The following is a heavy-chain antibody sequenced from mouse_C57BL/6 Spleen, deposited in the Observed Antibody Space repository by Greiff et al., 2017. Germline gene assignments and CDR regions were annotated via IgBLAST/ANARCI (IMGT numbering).Heavy chain of an antibody. CDR2: IYPGDGDT. CDR3: ARRGGYDYTYYAMDY. D-gene: IGHD2-4*01. J-gene: IGHJ4*01. CDR1: GYAFSSSW. V-gene: IGHV1-82*01. Sequence: QVQLKESGPELVKPGASVKISCTASGYAFSSSWMNWVKQRPGKGLEWIGRIYPGDGDTNYNGKFKGKATLTADKSSSTAYMQLSSLTSEDSSVYYGARRGGYDYTYYAMDYWGQGTTVTVSS.